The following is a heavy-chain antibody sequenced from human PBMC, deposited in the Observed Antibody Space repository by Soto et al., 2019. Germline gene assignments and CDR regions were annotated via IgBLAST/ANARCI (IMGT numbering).Heavy chain of an antibody. J-gene: IGHJ6*02. V-gene: IGHV4-39*01. CDR3: ASESTVTKNPYYYGIDV. CDR1: GGSISSSSYY. CDR2: IYYSGST. Sequence: PSETLSLTCTVSGGSISSSSYYWGWIRQPPGKGLEWIGSIYYSGSTYYNPSLKSRVTISVDTSKNQFSLKLSSVTAADTAVYYCASESTVTKNPYYYGIDVWGQGTTVTVSS. D-gene: IGHD4-4*01.